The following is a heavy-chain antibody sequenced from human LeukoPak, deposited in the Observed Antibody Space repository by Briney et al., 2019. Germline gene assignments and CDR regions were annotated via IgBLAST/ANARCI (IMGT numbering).Heavy chain of an antibody. CDR3: ARGISSSYHRHFDY. CDR1: GFTFSSYE. D-gene: IGHD6-13*01. J-gene: IGHJ4*02. V-gene: IGHV3-48*03. CDR2: IRSIVTSI. Sequence: GGSLRLSCAASGFTFSSYEMNWVRQAPGKGLEWASLIRSIVTSIDYVDSVKGRFTISRDNAKNSLYLQMDSLRVEDTAVYYCARGISSSYHRHFDYWGQGILVTVSS.